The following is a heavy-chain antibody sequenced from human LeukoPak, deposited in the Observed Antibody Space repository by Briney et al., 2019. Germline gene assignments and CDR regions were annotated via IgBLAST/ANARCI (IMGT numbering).Heavy chain of an antibody. Sequence: PGTSLRLPCVASGFTFSNYGMHWVRQAPGKGLEWVATITYDGSSEYYADSVKDRFTVSRDSSKNTLYLQMSSLKTEDTAVYYCAKRGDGGHKSLEYWGQGTLVIVSS. CDR1: GFTFSNYG. V-gene: IGHV3-30*18. CDR3: AKRGDGGHKSLEY. J-gene: IGHJ4*02. CDR2: ITYDGSSE. D-gene: IGHD3-16*01.